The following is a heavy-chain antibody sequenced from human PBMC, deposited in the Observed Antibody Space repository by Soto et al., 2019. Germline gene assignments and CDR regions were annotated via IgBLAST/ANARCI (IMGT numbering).Heavy chain of an antibody. V-gene: IGHV3-53*01. CDR3: ARVEMATIPSYFDY. J-gene: IGHJ4*02. D-gene: IGHD5-12*01. Sequence: GGSLRLSCAASGFTVSSNYMSWVRQAPGKGLEWVSVIYSGGSTYYADSVKGRFTIPRDNSKNTLYLQMNSLRAEDTAVYYCARVEMATIPSYFDYWGQGTLVTVSS. CDR1: GFTVSSNY. CDR2: IYSGGST.